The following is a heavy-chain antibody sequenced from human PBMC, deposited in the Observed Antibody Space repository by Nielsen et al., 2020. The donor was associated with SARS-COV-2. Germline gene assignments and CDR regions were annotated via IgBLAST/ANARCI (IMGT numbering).Heavy chain of an antibody. CDR1: GGSVSSNDW. CDR3: ARGDLVVVPSPILGLGPFFYYFYLYV. Sequence: SETLSLTCAVSGGSVSSNDWWTWVRQSPGKGLEWIGEVSHSGSINYNPSLKSRVTLSMDKSKRQFSLRLTSVSAADTAVYFCARGDLVVVPSPILGLGPFFYYFYLYVWGKGTTVIVSS. J-gene: IGHJ6*03. CDR2: VSHSGSI. D-gene: IGHD2-2*01. V-gene: IGHV4-4*02.